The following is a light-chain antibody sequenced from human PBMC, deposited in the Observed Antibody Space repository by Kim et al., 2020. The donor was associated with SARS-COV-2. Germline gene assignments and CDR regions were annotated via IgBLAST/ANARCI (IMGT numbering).Light chain of an antibody. Sequence: DIQMTQSPSSLSASVGDRVTITCRASQSIRNYLNWYQQESGKAPKLLIYAASSLPSGVPSRFRGSGSGTDFTLTISSLQPEDFATYYCQQSYSGPHTFGQGTKLEI. CDR3: QQSYSGPHT. J-gene: IGKJ2*01. CDR1: QSIRNY. CDR2: AAS. V-gene: IGKV1-39*01.